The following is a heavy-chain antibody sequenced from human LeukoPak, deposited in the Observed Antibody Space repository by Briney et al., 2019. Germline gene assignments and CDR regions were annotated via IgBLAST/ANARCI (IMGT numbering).Heavy chain of an antibody. CDR3: ARDDGSGSYVDY. Sequence: ASVKVSCKASGYTFTGYGSSWVRQAPGQGLEWMGWISAYNGNTNYAQKLQGRVTMTTDTSTSTAYMELRSLRSDDTAVYYCARDDGSGSYVDYWGQGTLVTVSS. D-gene: IGHD6-19*01. CDR1: GYTFTGYG. V-gene: IGHV1-18*01. CDR2: ISAYNGNT. J-gene: IGHJ4*02.